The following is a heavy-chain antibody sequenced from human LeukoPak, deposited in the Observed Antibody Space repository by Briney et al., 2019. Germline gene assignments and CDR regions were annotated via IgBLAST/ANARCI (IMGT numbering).Heavy chain of an antibody. D-gene: IGHD5-18*01. CDR3: AFSPLGDNYGFPY. V-gene: IGHV3-23*01. CDR1: RFTFSSYV. CDR2: LSEGGDTA. J-gene: IGHJ4*02. Sequence: GRSLRLSCAGSRFTFSSYVMHWVRQAPGRGLEWVSSLSEGGDTAYYADSVKGRFTIYRDNSRDTLYLQVNSLIADDTALYYCAFSPLGDNYGFPYWGQGALVIVSS.